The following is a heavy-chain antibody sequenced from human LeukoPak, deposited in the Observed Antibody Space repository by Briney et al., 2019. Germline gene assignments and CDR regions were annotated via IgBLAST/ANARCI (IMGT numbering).Heavy chain of an antibody. CDR3: AREYEGFDY. CDR1: GGSISSGSYY. Sequence: PSETLSLTCTVSGGSISSGSYYWSWIRQPAGKGLEWIGRTYTSGSTNYNPSLKSRVTISVDTSKNQFSLKLSSVTAADTAVYYCAREYEGFDYWGQGTLVTVSS. CDR2: TYTSGST. D-gene: IGHD3-3*01. V-gene: IGHV4-61*02. J-gene: IGHJ4*02.